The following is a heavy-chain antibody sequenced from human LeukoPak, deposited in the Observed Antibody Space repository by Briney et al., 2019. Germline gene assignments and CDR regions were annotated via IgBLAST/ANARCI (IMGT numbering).Heavy chain of an antibody. CDR2: ISAYNGNT. CDR1: GYTFTSYG. Sequence: ASVKVSCKASGYTFTSYGISWVRQAPGQGLERMGWISAYNGNTNYAQKLQGRVTMTTDTSTSTAYMELRSLRSDDTAVYYCARGVYCSSTSCYLNAFDIWGQGTMVTVSS. J-gene: IGHJ3*02. CDR3: ARGVYCSSTSCYLNAFDI. D-gene: IGHD2-2*01. V-gene: IGHV1-18*01.